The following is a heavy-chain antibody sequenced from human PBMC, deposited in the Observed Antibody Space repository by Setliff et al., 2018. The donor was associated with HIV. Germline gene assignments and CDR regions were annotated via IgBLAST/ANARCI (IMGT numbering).Heavy chain of an antibody. Sequence: ASVKVSCKASGSTFTSYAINWVRQAPGQGLEWMGGIIPIFSTSNYAQRFQGRVTITADESTSTAYMELYTLRSEDTAMYYCTRGRGIIGALVYWGQGTLVTVSS. D-gene: IGHD2-21*01. CDR2: IIPIFSTS. CDR3: TRGRGIIGALVY. J-gene: IGHJ4*02. V-gene: IGHV1-69*13. CDR1: GSTFTSYA.